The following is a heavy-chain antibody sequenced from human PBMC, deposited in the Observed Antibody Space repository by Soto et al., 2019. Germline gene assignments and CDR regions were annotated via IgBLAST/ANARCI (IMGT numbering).Heavy chain of an antibody. CDR2: IIPIFGTA. CDR1: GGTFSSYA. D-gene: IGHD3-22*01. Sequence: ASVKVSCKASGGTFSSYAISWVRQAPGQGLERMGGIIPIFGTANYAQKFQGRVTITADESTSTAYMELSSLRSEDTAVYYCARYYYDSSGYLPVYYYGMDVWGQGTTVTVSS. CDR3: ARYYYDSSGYLPVYYYGMDV. V-gene: IGHV1-69*13. J-gene: IGHJ6*02.